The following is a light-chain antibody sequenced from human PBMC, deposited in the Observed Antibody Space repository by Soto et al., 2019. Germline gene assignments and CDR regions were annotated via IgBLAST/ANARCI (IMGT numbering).Light chain of an antibody. V-gene: IGLV2-8*01. CDR2: EVS. Sequence: QSALTQPPSASGSPGQSVTISCTGTSSDVGGYKYVSWYQHHPGKAPKLMIYEVSNRPSGVPDRFSGSKSGNTASLTVSGLQAEDEADYYCSSYAGSNSYVVFGGGTKVTVL. J-gene: IGLJ2*01. CDR1: SSDVGGYKY. CDR3: SSYAGSNSYVV.